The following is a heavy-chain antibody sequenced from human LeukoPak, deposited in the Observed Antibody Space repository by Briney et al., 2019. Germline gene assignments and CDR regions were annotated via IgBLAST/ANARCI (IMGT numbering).Heavy chain of an antibody. D-gene: IGHD3-16*01. Sequence: GASVKVSCKASGFTFLSYAFSWVRRAPGQGLEWMGWIVSYNGNTNYAQNLQGRVTMTADTSTNTAYMELGNLTSDDTAVYYCARVLWGTQGDRYFDYWGQGTLVTVSS. V-gene: IGHV1-18*01. J-gene: IGHJ4*02. CDR2: IVSYNGNT. CDR1: GFTFLSYA. CDR3: ARVLWGTQGDRYFDY.